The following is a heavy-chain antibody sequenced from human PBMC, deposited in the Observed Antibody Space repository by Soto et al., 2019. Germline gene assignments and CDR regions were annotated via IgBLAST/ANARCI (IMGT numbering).Heavy chain of an antibody. CDR1: GFSLNTNAVG. V-gene: IGHV2-5*02. D-gene: IGHD6-19*01. Sequence: QITLKESGPTLGKPTQTLTLTCTFSGFSLNTNAVGVAWIRQPPGKALEWLALLYWDDDKRYSPSLKSRLTITTDTSKNQGVLTMTNMDPEDTATYYCAHRRVRDSSGETFDSLGQGTLVTVSS. CDR2: LYWDDDK. J-gene: IGHJ4*02. CDR3: AHRRVRDSSGETFDS.